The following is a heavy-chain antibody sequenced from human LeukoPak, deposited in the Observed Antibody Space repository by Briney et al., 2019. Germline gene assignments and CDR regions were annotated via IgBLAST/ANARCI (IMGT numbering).Heavy chain of an antibody. CDR2: INHSGST. CDR1: GGSFSGYS. D-gene: IGHD3-3*01. V-gene: IGHV4-34*01. CDR3: ARTDFWSGYAYYYYYMDV. Sequence: SETLSLTCAVYGGSFSGYSWSWIRQPPGKGLEWIGEINHSGSTNYNPSLRSRVTISVDTSKNQFSLKLSSVTAADTAVYYCARTDFWSGYAYYYYYMDVWGKGTTVTVSS. J-gene: IGHJ6*03.